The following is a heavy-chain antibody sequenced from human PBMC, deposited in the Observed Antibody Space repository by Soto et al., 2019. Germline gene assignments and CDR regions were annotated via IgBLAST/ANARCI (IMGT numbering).Heavy chain of an antibody. D-gene: IGHD2-15*01. V-gene: IGHV3-30*18. Sequence: GGSLRLSCAVSGFTFSSYGMHWVRQAPGKGLEWVAVISYDGSNKYYADSVKSRFTISRDNSKNTLYLQMNSLRAEDTAVYYCAKDWGDIVVVAAARYGMDVWGQGTTVTVSS. CDR3: AKDWGDIVVVAAARYGMDV. CDR2: ISYDGSNK. CDR1: GFTFSSYG. J-gene: IGHJ6*02.